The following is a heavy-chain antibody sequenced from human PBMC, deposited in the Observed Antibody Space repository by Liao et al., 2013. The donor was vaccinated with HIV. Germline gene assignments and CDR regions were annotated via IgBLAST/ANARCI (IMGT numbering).Heavy chain of an antibody. V-gene: IGHV4-30-2*01. D-gene: IGHD4-23*01. J-gene: IGHJ4*02. CDR2: TYHSGTT. CDR3: ARGGGGKGFDS. Sequence: QLQLQESGSGLVKPSQTLSLTCAVSGGSISSGGYSWSWIRQPPGKGLEWIGYTYHSGTTYYNPSLKSRVTISVDRSKNQFSLKVTYVTAADTAVYYCARGGGGKGFDSWGQGILVTVSS. CDR1: GGSISSGGYS.